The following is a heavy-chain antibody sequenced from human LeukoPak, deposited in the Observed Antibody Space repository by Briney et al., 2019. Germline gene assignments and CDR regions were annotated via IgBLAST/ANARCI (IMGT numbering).Heavy chain of an antibody. CDR1: GYTFTSYD. D-gene: IGHD6-19*01. Sequence: ASVKVSCKASGYTFTSYDINWVRQAPGQGLEWMGWMNPYSGKTGYVRKFQGRVTMTRDTSISTAYMELSSLTSEYTAVYYCVKGSGGWLDFDYWGQGTLVTVSS. V-gene: IGHV1-8*01. CDR2: MNPYSGKT. CDR3: VKGSGGWLDFDY. J-gene: IGHJ4*02.